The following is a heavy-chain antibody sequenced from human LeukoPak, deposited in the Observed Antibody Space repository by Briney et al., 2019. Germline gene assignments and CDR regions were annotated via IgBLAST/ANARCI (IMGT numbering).Heavy chain of an antibody. CDR1: GFTVSSNY. Sequence: GGSLRLSCVVSGFTVSSNYMSWVRQAPGKGLEWVSFIYSGGSIFYAESVKGRSTFSRDNSNNTLYLQMNSLRAEDTAVYYCARGFSSHRVYYYFDFWGQGTLVTVSP. CDR2: IYSGGSI. CDR3: ARGFSSHRVYYYFDF. J-gene: IGHJ4*02. V-gene: IGHV3-66*01. D-gene: IGHD3-22*01.